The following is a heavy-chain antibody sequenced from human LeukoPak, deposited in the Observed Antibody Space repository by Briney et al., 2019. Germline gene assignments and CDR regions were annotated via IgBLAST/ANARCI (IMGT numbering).Heavy chain of an antibody. Sequence: SETLSLACTVSGGSISSSSYYWGWIRQPPGKGLEWIGNIYYSGSTYYNPSLTSRVTISVDTSKNRFSLKLSSVTAADTAVYFCARRWQWLVGYFDYWGQGTLVTVSS. CDR3: ARRWQWLVGYFDY. D-gene: IGHD6-19*01. CDR2: IYYSGST. CDR1: GGSISSSSYY. J-gene: IGHJ4*02. V-gene: IGHV4-39*01.